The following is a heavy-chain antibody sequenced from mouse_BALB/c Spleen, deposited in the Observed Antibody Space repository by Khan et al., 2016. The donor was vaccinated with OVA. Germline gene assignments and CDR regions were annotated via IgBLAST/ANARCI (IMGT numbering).Heavy chain of an antibody. CDR1: GYTFTDFN. V-gene: IGHV1S29*02. J-gene: IGHJ3*01. CDR2: IFPNTGGT. CDR3: ARSGYGSFAY. D-gene: IGHD1-2*01. Sequence: IQLVQSGPELVKPGASVRISCKTSGYTFTDFNLDWVKQSHGKSLEWIGYIFPNTGGTGYNQKFKTKATLTVDSSSSTAYMELRSLSCEDSAVYYCARSGYGSFAYWGQGTLVTVSS.